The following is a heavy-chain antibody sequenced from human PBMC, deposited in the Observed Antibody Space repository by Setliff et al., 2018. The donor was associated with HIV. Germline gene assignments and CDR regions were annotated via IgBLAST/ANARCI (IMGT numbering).Heavy chain of an antibody. D-gene: IGHD3-3*01. CDR1: GFSFSSYW. CDR3: WSGYTSGR. J-gene: IGHJ4*02. CDR2: INTDGSST. V-gene: IGHV3-74*01. Sequence: PGGSLRLSCAASGFSFSSYWMHWVRQAPGKGLVWVSRINTDGSSTSYADSVKGRFTISRDNAKSSLYLQMDSLRVEDTSVYYCWSGYTSGRWGQGTLVTVSS.